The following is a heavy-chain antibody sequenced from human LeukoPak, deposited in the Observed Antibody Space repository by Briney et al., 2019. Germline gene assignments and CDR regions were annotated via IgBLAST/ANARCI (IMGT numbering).Heavy chain of an antibody. CDR2: INHSGST. J-gene: IGHJ4*02. V-gene: IGHV4-34*01. D-gene: IGHD5-18*01. Sequence: TSETLSLTCAVYGGSFSGYYWNWIRQPPGKGLEWIGEINHSGSTNYNPSLKSRVTISVDTSKNQFSLQLNSVTPEDTAVYYCARDTTAMVTLYYFDYWGQGTLVTVSS. CDR1: GGSFSGYY. CDR3: ARDTTAMVTLYYFDY.